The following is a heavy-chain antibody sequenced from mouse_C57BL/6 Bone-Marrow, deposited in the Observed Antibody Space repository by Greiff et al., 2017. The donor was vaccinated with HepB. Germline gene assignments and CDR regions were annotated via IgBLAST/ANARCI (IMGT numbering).Heavy chain of an antibody. CDR2: IYPRSGNT. D-gene: IGHD2-4*01. CDR1: GYTFTSYG. CDR3: ASYDYDGYFDV. Sequence: QVQLQQSGAELARPGASVKLSCKASGYTFTSYGISWVKQRTGQGLEWIGKIYPRSGNTYYNEKFKGKATLTADKSSSTAYMELRSLTSEDSAVYFCASYDYDGYFDVWGTGTTVTVSS. J-gene: IGHJ1*03. V-gene: IGHV1-81*01.